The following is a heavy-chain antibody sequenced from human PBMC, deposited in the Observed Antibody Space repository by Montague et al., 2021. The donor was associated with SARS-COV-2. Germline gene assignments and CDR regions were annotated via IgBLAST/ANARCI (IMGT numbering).Heavy chain of an antibody. Sequence: SETLSLTCTVYGGSISSSSYFWGWIRQPPGKGLEWIGSIYYSGSTYYNPSLQGRVTISVDTSTNQFSLKLSSVTAADTAVYYCARAFIAAAGTTSFDYWGQGTLVTVSS. J-gene: IGHJ4*02. CDR2: IYYSGST. CDR1: GGSISSSSYF. V-gene: IGHV4-39*01. CDR3: ARAFIAAAGTTSFDY. D-gene: IGHD6-13*01.